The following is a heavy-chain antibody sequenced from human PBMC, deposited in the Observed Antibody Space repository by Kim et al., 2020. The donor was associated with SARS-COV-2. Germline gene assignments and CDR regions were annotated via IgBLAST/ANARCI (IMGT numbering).Heavy chain of an antibody. CDR1: GYSFTSYW. D-gene: IGHD3-10*01. V-gene: IGHV5-51*01. J-gene: IGHJ3*02. CDR3: ARLSGRVVVRGVPPRSQGFDT. CDR2: IYPGDSDT. Sequence: GESLKISCKGSGYSFTSYWIGWVRQMPGKGLEWMGIIYPGDSDTRYSPSFQGQVTISADKSISTAYLQWSSLKASDTAMYYCARLSGRVVVRGVPPRSQGFDTCGQGTMVTVSS.